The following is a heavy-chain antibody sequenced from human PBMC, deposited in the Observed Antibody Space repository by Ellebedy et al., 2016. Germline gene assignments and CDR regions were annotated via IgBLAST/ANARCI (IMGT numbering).Heavy chain of an antibody. V-gene: IGHV3-53*01. CDR2: TSPTGTM. CDR3: VKSGHSYAWSY. D-gene: IGHD5-18*01. CDR1: GFTVSTSY. Sequence: GGSLRLSCAASGFTVSTSYVSWVRQAPGKGLEWVSMTSPTGTMHYADYVKGRFTISRDNSKNTLYLQMNSLTADDTAVNFCVKSGHSYAWSYWGQGTLVTVSS. J-gene: IGHJ4*02.